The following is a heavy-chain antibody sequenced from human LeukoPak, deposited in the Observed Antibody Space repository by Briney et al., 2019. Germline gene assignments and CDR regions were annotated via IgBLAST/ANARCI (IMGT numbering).Heavy chain of an antibody. CDR3: ARALDYGDKLDY. V-gene: IGHV4-59*01. Sequence: SETLSLTCTVSGGSISSYYWSWIRHPPGKGLEWIGYIYYSGSTNYNPSLKSRVTISVDTSKNQFSLKLSYVTAADTAVYYCARALDYGDKLDYWGQGTLVTLSS. J-gene: IGHJ4*02. CDR2: IYYSGST. D-gene: IGHD4-17*01. CDR1: GGSISSYY.